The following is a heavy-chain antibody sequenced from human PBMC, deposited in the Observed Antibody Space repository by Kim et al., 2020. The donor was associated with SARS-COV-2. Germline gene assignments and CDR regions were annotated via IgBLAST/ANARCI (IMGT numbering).Heavy chain of an antibody. V-gene: IGHV3-7*01. CDR3: AGDRASAGSV. J-gene: IGHJ4*02. Sequence: SEKFYMDSVKGRFTISKDTAKNSLFLQMTTLRVEDTAVYYCAGDRASAGSVWGRGTLVTVSS. D-gene: IGHD6-13*01. CDR2: SEK.